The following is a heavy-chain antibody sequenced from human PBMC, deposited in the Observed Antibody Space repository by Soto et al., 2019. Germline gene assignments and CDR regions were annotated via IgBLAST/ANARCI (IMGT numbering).Heavy chain of an antibody. Sequence: EVQLVESGGGLVKPGGSLRLSCAASGFTFSSYSMNWVRQAPGKGLEWVSSISSSSSYIYYADSVKGRFTISRDNAKNSLYLQMNSLRADDTAVYYCARVLRYFDWLEIWGQGTLVTVSS. D-gene: IGHD3-9*01. CDR1: GFTFSSYS. CDR2: ISSSSSYI. J-gene: IGHJ5*02. V-gene: IGHV3-21*01. CDR3: ARVLRYFDWLEI.